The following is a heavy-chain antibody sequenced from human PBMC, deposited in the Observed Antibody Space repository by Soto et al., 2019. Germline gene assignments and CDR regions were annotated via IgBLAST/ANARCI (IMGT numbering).Heavy chain of an antibody. CDR3: ERHREEGDAFDI. J-gene: IGHJ3*02. Sequence: QLQLQESGPGLVKPSETLSLTCTVSGGSISSSSYYWGWIRQPPGKGLEWIGSIYYSGSTYYNPYLKSRVTISVDTYKNQFSLKMSSVTAADTAVYYCERHREEGDAFDIWGQGTMVTVSS. CDR1: GGSISSSSYY. CDR2: IYYSGST. D-gene: IGHD1-26*01. V-gene: IGHV4-39*01.